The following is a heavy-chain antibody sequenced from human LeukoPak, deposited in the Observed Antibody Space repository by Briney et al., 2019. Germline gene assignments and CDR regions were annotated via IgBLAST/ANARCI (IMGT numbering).Heavy chain of an antibody. V-gene: IGHV1-2*02. D-gene: IGHD6-19*01. Sequence: ASVKVSCKASGATFSDYYMHWVRQAPGQGLEWMGWINPYSGGTNYAERFQGRVTMTRDTSMTTAYMELSSLRSDDTAMYYCATLRRSGWYIGDWGQGTLVTVSS. CDR2: INPYSGGT. J-gene: IGHJ4*02. CDR1: GATFSDYY. CDR3: ATLRRSGWYIGD.